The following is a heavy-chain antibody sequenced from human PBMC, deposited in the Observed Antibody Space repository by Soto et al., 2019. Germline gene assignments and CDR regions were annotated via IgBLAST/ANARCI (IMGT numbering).Heavy chain of an antibody. CDR3: TRTILQWFGESD. V-gene: IGHV3-15*01. D-gene: IGHD3-10*01. CDR2: IKSETDGATT. J-gene: IGHJ4*02. CDR1: GFTFTNAW. Sequence: EVQLVESGGGLVKPGGSLRLSCTASGFTFTNAWMSWVRQAPGKGREWVGRIKSETDGATTDYAAPVKGRFTISRADSTNTLYLHMNSLKTEDTAVYYCTRTILQWFGESDWGQGTLVTVSS.